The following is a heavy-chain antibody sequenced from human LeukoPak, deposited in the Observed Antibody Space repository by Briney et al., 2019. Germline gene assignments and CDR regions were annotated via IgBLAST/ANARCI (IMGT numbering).Heavy chain of an antibody. CDR1: GFTFSNYY. CDR2: ISSSGSTI. CDR3: ARARSGGSSSVVY. D-gene: IGHD2-15*01. V-gene: IGHV3-11*01. Sequence: GGSLRLSCAASGFTFSNYYMSWIRQAPGKGLEWVSYISSSGSTIYYADSVKGRFTISRDNAKNSLYLQMNSLRAEDTAVYYCARARSGGSSSVVYWGQGTLVTVSS. J-gene: IGHJ4*02.